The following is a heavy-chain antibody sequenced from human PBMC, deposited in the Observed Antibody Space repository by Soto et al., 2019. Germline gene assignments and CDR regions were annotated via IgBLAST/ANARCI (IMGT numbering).Heavy chain of an antibody. Sequence: GASVKVSCKASGYTFTSYAMHWVRQAPGQRLEWMGWINAGNGNTKYSQKFQGRVTITRDTSASTAYMELSSLRSEDTAVYYCASGYYDSSGYYLSPSYYGMDVWGQGTTVTVSS. CDR3: ASGYYDSSGYYLSPSYYGMDV. J-gene: IGHJ6*02. D-gene: IGHD3-22*01. CDR1: GYTFTSYA. V-gene: IGHV1-3*01. CDR2: INAGNGNT.